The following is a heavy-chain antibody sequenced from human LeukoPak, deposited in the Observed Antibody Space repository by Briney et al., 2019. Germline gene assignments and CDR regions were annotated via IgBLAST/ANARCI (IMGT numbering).Heavy chain of an antibody. CDR1: GYTFSGYY. CDR3: AREYSSSNFDY. D-gene: IGHD6-6*01. Sequence: ASVKVSCKASGYTFSGYYMHWVRQAPGQGLEWMARINPNSGGTHYAQNFQGRVTVTRDTSISTLYMELSSLRSDDTGVYYCAREYSSSNFDYWGQGTLVTVSS. CDR2: INPNSGGT. J-gene: IGHJ4*02. V-gene: IGHV1-2*05.